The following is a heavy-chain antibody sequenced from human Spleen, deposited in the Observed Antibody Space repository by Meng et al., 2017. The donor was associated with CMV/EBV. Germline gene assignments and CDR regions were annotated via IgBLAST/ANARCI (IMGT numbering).Heavy chain of an antibody. CDR3: AKDLSDEGAFDM. D-gene: IGHD2-21*02. CDR1: GFTFSDYY. V-gene: IGHV3-11*01. CDR2: ISRSADTI. J-gene: IGHJ3*02. Sequence: GESLKISCAASGFTFSDYYMSWIRQAPGKGLEWISYISRSADTIYYADSVKGRFTISRDNAKNSLYLQMNSLRAEDTALYYCAKDLSDEGAFDMWGQGTMVTVSS.